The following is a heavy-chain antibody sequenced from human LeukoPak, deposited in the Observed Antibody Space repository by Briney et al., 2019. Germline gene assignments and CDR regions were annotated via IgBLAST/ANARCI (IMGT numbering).Heavy chain of an antibody. CDR3: ARGFLILDAFDI. D-gene: IGHD3-3*01. CDR1: GYTFTGYY. J-gene: IGHJ3*02. Sequence: GASVKVSCKASGYTFTGYYMHWVRQAPGQGLEWMGIINPSGGSTSYAQKFQGRVTMTRDMSTSTVYMELSSLRSEDTAVYYCARGFLILDAFDIWGQGTMVTVSS. V-gene: IGHV1-46*01. CDR2: INPSGGST.